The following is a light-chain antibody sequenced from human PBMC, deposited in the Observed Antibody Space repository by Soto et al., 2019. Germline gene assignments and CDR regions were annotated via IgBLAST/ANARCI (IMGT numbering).Light chain of an antibody. J-gene: IGKJ4*01. Sequence: ELVLTQSPGTLSLSPGESAALSCRASQSVSSNFLAWYQQKPGQAPRLLIYGVSSRASGIPDRFFGSGSGTDFTLTINRLEPEDFAVYYCQQYGSTHTFGGGTKVDI. CDR1: QSVSSNF. CDR3: QQYGSTHT. V-gene: IGKV3-20*01. CDR2: GVS.